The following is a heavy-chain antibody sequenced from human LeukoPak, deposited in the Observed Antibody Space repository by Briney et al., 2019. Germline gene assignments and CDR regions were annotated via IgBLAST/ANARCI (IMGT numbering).Heavy chain of an antibody. CDR2: IYYSGST. Sequence: SETLSLTCTVSGGSISSRSCCWGWIRQPSGKGLEWIGTIYYSGSTYYNPSLKSRVTISVDTSKNQFSLRLSSVTAADTAVYYCARQVYSGTHYFDYWGQGTLVTVSS. CDR3: ARQVYSGTHYFDY. J-gene: IGHJ4*02. D-gene: IGHD1-26*01. V-gene: IGHV4-39*01. CDR1: GGSISSRSCC.